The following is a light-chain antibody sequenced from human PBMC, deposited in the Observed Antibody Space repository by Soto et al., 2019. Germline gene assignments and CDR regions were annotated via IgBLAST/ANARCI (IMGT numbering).Light chain of an antibody. V-gene: IGKV3-15*01. Sequence: TLSPGTLSLTPGERATLSCRASQSVSSSLAWYQQKPGQAPRLLISDASTRATGIPARFSGSGSGTEFTLTVSSLQSEDFAVYYCQQYIKWPITFGQGTLLEIK. J-gene: IGKJ5*01. CDR1: QSVSSS. CDR3: QQYIKWPIT. CDR2: DAS.